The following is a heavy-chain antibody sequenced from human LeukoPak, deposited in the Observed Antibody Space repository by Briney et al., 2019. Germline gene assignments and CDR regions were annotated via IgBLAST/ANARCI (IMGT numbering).Heavy chain of an antibody. J-gene: IGHJ4*02. CDR3: ASKAAEFYFDN. CDR2: INWNGGST. V-gene: IGHV3-20*04. D-gene: IGHD6-25*01. Sequence: GGSLRLSCAASGFTFDDYGMNWVRQAPGKGLEWVSGINWNGGSTVYADSVKGRFTISRDNSKNTLYLQMNSLRVEDTAVYYCASKAAEFYFDNWGQGTLVTVSS. CDR1: GFTFDDYG.